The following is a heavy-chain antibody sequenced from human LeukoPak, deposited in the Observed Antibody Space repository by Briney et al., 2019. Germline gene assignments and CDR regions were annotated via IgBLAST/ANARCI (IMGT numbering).Heavy chain of an antibody. CDR3: ARRRDYDSSGYYTNFDY. Sequence: GESLKISPKGSGYIFTSYWIGWVRQMPGKGLEWMGIIYPGDSDTRYSPSFQGQVTISADKSISTAYLQWSSLKASDTAMYYCARRRDYDSSGYYTNFDYWGQGTLVTVSS. J-gene: IGHJ4*02. D-gene: IGHD3-22*01. CDR1: GYIFTSYW. V-gene: IGHV5-51*01. CDR2: IYPGDSDT.